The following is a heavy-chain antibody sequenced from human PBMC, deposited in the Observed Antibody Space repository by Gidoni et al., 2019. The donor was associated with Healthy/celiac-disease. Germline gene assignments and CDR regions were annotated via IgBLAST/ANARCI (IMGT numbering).Heavy chain of an antibody. CDR3: ARAVGRYYYDSSGYQNYYYYGMDV. CDR2: IYSGGST. V-gene: IGHV3-53*04. Sequence: EVQLVESGGGLVQPGGSLRLSCAASGFTVSSNYMSWVRQAPGKGLEWVSDIYSGGSTYYADSVKGRFTISRHNSKNTLYLQMNSLRAEDTAVYYCARAVGRYYYDSSGYQNYYYYGMDVWGQGTTVTVSS. CDR1: GFTVSSNY. D-gene: IGHD3-22*01. J-gene: IGHJ6*02.